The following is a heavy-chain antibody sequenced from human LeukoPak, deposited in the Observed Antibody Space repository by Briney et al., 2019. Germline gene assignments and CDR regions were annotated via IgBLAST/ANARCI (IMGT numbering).Heavy chain of an antibody. CDR1: GGSISSSRYY. D-gene: IGHD3-10*01. Sequence: SETLSLTCTVSGGSISSSRYYWGWIRQPPGKGLEWIGSIYYSGSTYYNPSLKSRVTISVDTSKNQFSLKLSSVTAADTAVYYCARASPLWFGELPFDYWGQGTLVTVSS. J-gene: IGHJ4*02. CDR2: IYYSGST. V-gene: IGHV4-39*07. CDR3: ARASPLWFGELPFDY.